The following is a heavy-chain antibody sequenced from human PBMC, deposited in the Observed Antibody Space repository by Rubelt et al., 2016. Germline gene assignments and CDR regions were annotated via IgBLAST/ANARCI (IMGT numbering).Heavy chain of an antibody. Sequence: FWGWIRQPPGKGLEWIGSIYYSGTTYYSPSLKSRLTISVDTSKNQFSLKLSSVTAADTAVYYCARKTIFGVVDTYYFDYWGQGTLVTVSS. D-gene: IGHD3-3*01. CDR3: ARKTIFGVVDTYYFDY. CDR1: F. J-gene: IGHJ4*02. CDR2: IYYSGTT. V-gene: IGHV4-39*07.